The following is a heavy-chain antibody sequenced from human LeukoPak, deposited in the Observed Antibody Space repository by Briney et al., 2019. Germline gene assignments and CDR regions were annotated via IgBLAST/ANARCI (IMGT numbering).Heavy chain of an antibody. CDR3: ARGHYGMDV. V-gene: IGHV3-7*01. Sequence: PGGSLRLSCAASGFTFSDSWMTWVRQAPGKGLEWVANINQDESDKYYADSVKGRFTISRDNAKNSLYVQMNSLRVEDTAVYYRARGHYGMDVWGQGTTVTVSS. J-gene: IGHJ6*02. CDR1: GFTFSDSW. CDR2: INQDESDK.